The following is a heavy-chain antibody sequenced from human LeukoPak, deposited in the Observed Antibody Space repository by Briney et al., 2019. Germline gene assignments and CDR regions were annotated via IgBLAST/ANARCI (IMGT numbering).Heavy chain of an antibody. J-gene: IGHJ1*01. D-gene: IGHD3-9*01. V-gene: IGHV3-48*03. CDR1: GFTFGSYD. Sequence: GGSLRLSCAASGFTFGSYDMNWVRQAPGKGLEWVAYISSSGITIYYGDSVKGRFTISRDNAKNSLYLQMNSLRAEDTATYYCARGGILTVWGQGTLVTVSS. CDR2: ISSSGITI. CDR3: ARGGILTV.